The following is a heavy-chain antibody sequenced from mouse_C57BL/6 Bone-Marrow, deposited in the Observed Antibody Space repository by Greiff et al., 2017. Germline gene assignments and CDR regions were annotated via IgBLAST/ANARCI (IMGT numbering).Heavy chain of an antibody. CDR2: TNYDGSST. J-gene: IGHJ3*01. CDR3: ARGYYGSSPWFAY. CDR1: GFTFSDYY. Sequence: EVHLVESEGRLVQPGSSMKLSCTASGFTFSDYYMAWVRQVPEKGLEWVANTNYDGSSTYYLDSLKSRFIISRDNAKNILYLQMSSLKSEDTATYYCARGYYGSSPWFAYWGQGTLVTVSA. V-gene: IGHV5-16*01. D-gene: IGHD1-1*01.